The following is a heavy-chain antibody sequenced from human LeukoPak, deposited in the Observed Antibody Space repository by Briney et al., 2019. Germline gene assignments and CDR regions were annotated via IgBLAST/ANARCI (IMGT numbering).Heavy chain of an antibody. V-gene: IGHV3-33*08. CDR3: ARDLGAARPHG. CDR2: IWYDGSNK. Sequence: GGSLRLSCAVSGFTFSNYWMSWVRQAPGKGLEWVAVIWYDGSNKYYADSVKGRFTISRDNSKNTLYLQMNSLRAEDTAVYYCARDLGAARPHGWGQGTLVTVSS. CDR1: GFTFSNYW. D-gene: IGHD6-6*01. J-gene: IGHJ4*02.